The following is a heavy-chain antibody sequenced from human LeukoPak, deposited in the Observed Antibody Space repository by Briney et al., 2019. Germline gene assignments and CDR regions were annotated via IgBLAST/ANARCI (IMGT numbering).Heavy chain of an antibody. Sequence: SQTLSLTCTVSGGSISSGSYYWSWIRQPAGTGLEWTGRIYTSGSTNYNPSLKSRVTISVDTSKNQFSLRLSSVTAADTAVYYCARESIAAAGFDYWGQGTLVTVSS. J-gene: IGHJ4*02. V-gene: IGHV4-61*02. CDR1: GGSISSGSYY. CDR3: ARESIAAAGFDY. CDR2: IYTSGST. D-gene: IGHD6-13*01.